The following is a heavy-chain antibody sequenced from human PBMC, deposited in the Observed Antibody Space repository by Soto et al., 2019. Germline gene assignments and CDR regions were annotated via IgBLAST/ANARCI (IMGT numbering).Heavy chain of an antibody. Sequence: LSLTCAVYGGSFSGYYWTWIRQPPGKGLEWIGEINHSGSTNYNPSLKSRVTISVDTSKNQFSLKLSSVTAADTAVYYCARRLITIFGVVLTYGMDVWGQGTTVTVSS. D-gene: IGHD3-3*01. J-gene: IGHJ6*02. CDR1: GGSFSGYY. CDR2: INHSGST. V-gene: IGHV4-34*01. CDR3: ARRLITIFGVVLTYGMDV.